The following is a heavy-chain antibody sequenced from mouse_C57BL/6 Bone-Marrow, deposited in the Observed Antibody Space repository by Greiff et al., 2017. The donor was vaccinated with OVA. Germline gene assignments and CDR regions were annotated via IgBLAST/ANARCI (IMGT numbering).Heavy chain of an antibody. Sequence: VESGEGLVKPGGSLKLSCAASGFTFSSYAMSWVRQTPEKRLEWVAYISSGGDYIYYADTVKGRFTISRDNARNTLYLQMSSLKSEDTAMYYCTRGTIYGNSAMDYWGQGTSVTVSS. J-gene: IGHJ4*01. CDR3: TRGTIYGNSAMDY. CDR2: ISSGGDYI. D-gene: IGHD2-1*01. V-gene: IGHV5-9-1*02. CDR1: GFTFSSYA.